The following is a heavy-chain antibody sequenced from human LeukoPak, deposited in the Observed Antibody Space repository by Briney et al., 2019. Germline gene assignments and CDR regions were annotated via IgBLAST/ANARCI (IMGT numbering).Heavy chain of an antibody. CDR2: ITSRNTDI. Sequence: GGSLRLTCAASGFTFRSYSMNWVRQAPGKGLEWVSSITSRNTDIYYADSVKGRFTISRDIAKNSLYLQMNSLRVEDTAVYYCARDRTGGYFDYWGQGTLVTVSS. CDR1: GFTFRSYS. D-gene: IGHD4-23*01. CDR3: ARDRTGGYFDY. V-gene: IGHV3-21*01. J-gene: IGHJ4*02.